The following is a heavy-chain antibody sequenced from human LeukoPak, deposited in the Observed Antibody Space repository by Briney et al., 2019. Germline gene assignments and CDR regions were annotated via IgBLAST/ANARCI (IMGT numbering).Heavy chain of an antibody. V-gene: IGHV4-59*01. CDR1: GGSISSYY. J-gene: IGHJ4*02. Sequence: PSETLSLTCTVSGGSISSYYWSWIRQPPGKGLEWIGYIYYSGSTNYNPSLKSRVTISVGTSKNQFSLKLSSVTAADTAVYYCARARPGDDHVWGSYRDMYYFDYWGQGTLVTVSS. CDR2: IYYSGST. D-gene: IGHD3-16*02. CDR3: ARARPGDDHVWGSYRDMYYFDY.